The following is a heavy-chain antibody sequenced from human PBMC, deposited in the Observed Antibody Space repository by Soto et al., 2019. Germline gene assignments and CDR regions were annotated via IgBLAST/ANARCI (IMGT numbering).Heavy chain of an antibody. V-gene: IGHV4-59*08. CDR3: ARQEGYCSGGSCYPRDWFDP. D-gene: IGHD2-15*01. J-gene: IGHJ5*02. Sequence: PSETLSLTCTVSGGSISSYYWSWIRQPPGKGLEWIGYIYYSGSTNYNPSLKSRVTISVDTSKNQFSLKLSSVTAADTAVYYCARQEGYCSGGSCYPRDWFDPWGQGTLVTVSS. CDR1: GGSISSYY. CDR2: IYYSGST.